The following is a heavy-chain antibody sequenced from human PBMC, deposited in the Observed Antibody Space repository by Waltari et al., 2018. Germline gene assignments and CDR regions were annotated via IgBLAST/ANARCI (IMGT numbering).Heavy chain of an antibody. Sequence: QLQLQESGPGLVKPSETLSLTCPVSGGSISSSRYYWGWIRQPPGKGLEWIGSIYYSGSTYYNPSLKSRVTISVDTSKNQFSLKLSSVTAADTAVYYCARQTWIQLWLYAFDIWGQGTMVTVSS. V-gene: IGHV4-39*01. CDR1: GGSISSSRYY. D-gene: IGHD5-18*01. CDR2: IYYSGST. J-gene: IGHJ3*02. CDR3: ARQTWIQLWLYAFDI.